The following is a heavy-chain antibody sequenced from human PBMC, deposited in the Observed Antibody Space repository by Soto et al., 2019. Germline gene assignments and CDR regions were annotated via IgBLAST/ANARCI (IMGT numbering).Heavy chain of an antibody. J-gene: IGHJ6*02. CDR3: TRTAGYYDSSGYYSGYYYYGMDV. D-gene: IGHD3-22*01. V-gene: IGHV3-49*04. Sequence: LRLSCTASGFTFGDYAMSWVRQAPGKGLEWVGFIRSKAYGGTTEYAASVKGRFTISRDDSKSIAYLQMNSLKTEDTAVFYCTRTAGYYDSSGYYSGYYYYGMDVWGRGTTVTVSS. CDR2: IRSKAYGGTT. CDR1: GFTFGDYA.